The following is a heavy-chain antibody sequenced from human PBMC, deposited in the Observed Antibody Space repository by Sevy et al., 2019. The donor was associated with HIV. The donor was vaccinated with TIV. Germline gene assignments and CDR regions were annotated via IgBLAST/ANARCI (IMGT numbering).Heavy chain of an antibody. CDR3: AADGPVEQLSLGY. J-gene: IGHJ4*02. CDR1: GFTFTSSA. CDR2: IVVGSGNT. V-gene: IGHV1-58*01. D-gene: IGHD6-6*01. Sequence: ASVKVSCKASGFTFTSSAVQWVRQARGQRLEWIGWIVVGSGNTNYAQKFQERVTITRDMSTSTADMELSSLRAEDTAVYYCAADGPVEQLSLGYWGQGTLVTVSS.